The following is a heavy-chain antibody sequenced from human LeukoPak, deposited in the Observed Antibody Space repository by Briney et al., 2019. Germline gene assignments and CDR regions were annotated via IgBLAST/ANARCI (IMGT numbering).Heavy chain of an antibody. CDR3: ARDRYGDGFAHFDY. Sequence: ASVKVSCKASGSTFTYYAMHWVRQAPGQGLQWMGWITPGGGTNYPQKFQGRVAITSDTSITTAYMVLSRLTSDDTAVYYCARDRYGDGFAHFDYWGQGALVTVSS. CDR1: GSTFTYYA. V-gene: IGHV1-2*02. D-gene: IGHD5-24*01. CDR2: ITPGGGT. J-gene: IGHJ4*02.